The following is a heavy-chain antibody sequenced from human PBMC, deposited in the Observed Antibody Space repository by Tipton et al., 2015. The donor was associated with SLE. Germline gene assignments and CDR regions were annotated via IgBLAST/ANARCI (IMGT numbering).Heavy chain of an antibody. CDR2: INHSGST. V-gene: IGHV4-39*07. D-gene: IGHD3-3*01. CDR1: GDSITSNNYY. CDR3: ARRFLEWFGYGMDV. J-gene: IGHJ6*02. Sequence: TLSLTCTVSGDSITSNNYYWSWIRQPPGKGLEWIGKINHSGSTNYNPSLKSRVTISVDTSKNQFSLNLSSVTAADTAVYYCARRFLEWFGYGMDVWGQGTTVTVSS.